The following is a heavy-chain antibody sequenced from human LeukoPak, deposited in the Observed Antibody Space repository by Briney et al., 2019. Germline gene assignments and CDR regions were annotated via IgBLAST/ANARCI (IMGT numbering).Heavy chain of an antibody. CDR1: GFTFSSYS. CDR2: ISSSSSYI. V-gene: IGHV3-21*04. J-gene: IGHJ4*02. CDR3: AKGPGAGDY. Sequence: GSLRLSCAASGFTFSSYSMNWVRQAPGKGLEWVSSISSSSSYIYYADSVKGRFTISRDNSKNTLYLQMKNLRGEDTAIYYCAKGPGAGDYWGRGTLVTVSS. D-gene: IGHD1-26*01.